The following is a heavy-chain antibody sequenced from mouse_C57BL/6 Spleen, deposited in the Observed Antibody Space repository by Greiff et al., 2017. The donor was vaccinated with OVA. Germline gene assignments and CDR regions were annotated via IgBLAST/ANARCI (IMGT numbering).Heavy chain of an antibody. D-gene: IGHD1-1*01. CDR1: GYTFTEYT. CDR3: ARHEGDYYGSSSDWYFDV. V-gene: IGHV1-62-2*01. Sequence: QVQLQQSGAELVKPGASVKLSCKASGYTFTEYTIHWVKQRSGQGLEWIGWFYPGSGSIKYNEKFKDKATLTADKSSSTVYMGLSRLTSEDSAVYFCARHEGDYYGSSSDWYFDVWGTGTTVTVSS. CDR2: FYPGSGSI. J-gene: IGHJ1*03.